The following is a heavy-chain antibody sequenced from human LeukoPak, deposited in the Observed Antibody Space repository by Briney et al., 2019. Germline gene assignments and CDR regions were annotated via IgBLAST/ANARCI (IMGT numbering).Heavy chain of an antibody. CDR2: IGGSDSIV. CDR1: EFIVNDYY. J-gene: IGHJ4*02. Sequence: GGSLRLSCVVSEFIVNDYYMSWIRQAPGKGLEWVADIGGSDSIVAYAASVRGRFSISRDFAKNSLYLEMNSLRAEDTAVYYCAREMVASTFDSWGQGALVTVSS. CDR3: AREMVASTFDS. D-gene: IGHD6-19*01. V-gene: IGHV3-11*01.